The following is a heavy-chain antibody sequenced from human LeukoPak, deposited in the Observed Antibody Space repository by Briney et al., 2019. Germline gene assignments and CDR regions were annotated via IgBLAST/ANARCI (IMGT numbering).Heavy chain of an antibody. V-gene: IGHV4-34*01. D-gene: IGHD1-1*01. CDR3: ASDLLDAPEGLRDY. CDR2: INHSGST. J-gene: IGHJ4*02. Sequence: PSETLSLTCAVYGGSFSGYYWSWIRQPPGKGLEWIGEINHSGSTNYNPSLKSRVTISVDTSKNQFSLKLSSVTAADTAAYYCASDLLDAPEGLRDYWGQGTLVTVSS. CDR1: GGSFSGYY.